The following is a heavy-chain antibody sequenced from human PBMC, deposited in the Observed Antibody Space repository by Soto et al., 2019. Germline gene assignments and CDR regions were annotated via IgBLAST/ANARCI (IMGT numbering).Heavy chain of an antibody. Sequence: GPTLVNPTQTLTLTCTFSGFSLTSNDVGVGWIRQPPGKALEWLALIYLDDDKRYSPSLKSRLTITKDTPKNQVVLRMTNMDPVDTATYYCARSRYSRSSFDYWGQGTLVTVSS. V-gene: IGHV2-5*02. J-gene: IGHJ4*02. CDR3: ARSRYSRSSFDY. CDR1: GFSLTSNDVG. D-gene: IGHD6-6*01. CDR2: IYLDDDK.